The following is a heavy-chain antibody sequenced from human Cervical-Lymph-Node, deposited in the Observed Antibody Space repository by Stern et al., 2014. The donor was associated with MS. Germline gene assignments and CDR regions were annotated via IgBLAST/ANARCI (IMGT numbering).Heavy chain of an antibody. Sequence: VQLVESGAEVKKPGSSVKVSCRTSGGTFSNSAFSWIRQAPGQGLEWMGAIIPIVGTATYAQRFQGRVTISAHESTNTAYMELSSLRSEDTAVYYCATSAGFYSAMDVWGPGTTVAVSS. D-gene: IGHD2-21*01. CDR1: GGTFSNSA. CDR2: IIPIVGTA. V-gene: IGHV1-69*01. CDR3: ATSAGFYSAMDV. J-gene: IGHJ6*02.